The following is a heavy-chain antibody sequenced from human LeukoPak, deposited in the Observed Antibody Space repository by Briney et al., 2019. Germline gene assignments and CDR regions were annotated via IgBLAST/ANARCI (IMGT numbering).Heavy chain of an antibody. CDR2: INHSGST. Sequence: SETLSLTCAVYGGSFSGYYWSWIRQPPGKGLEWIGEINHSGSTNYNPSLKSRVTISVDTSKNQSSLKLSSVTAADTAVYYCARAPRGYSYGFRNWFDPWGQGTLVTVSS. CDR1: GGSFSGYY. J-gene: IGHJ5*02. CDR3: ARAPRGYSYGFRNWFDP. D-gene: IGHD5-18*01. V-gene: IGHV4-34*01.